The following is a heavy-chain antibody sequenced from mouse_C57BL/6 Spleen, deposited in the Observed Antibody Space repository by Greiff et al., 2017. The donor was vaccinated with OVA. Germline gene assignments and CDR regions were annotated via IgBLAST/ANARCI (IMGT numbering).Heavy chain of an antibody. CDR2: IRNKANGYTT. J-gene: IGHJ1*03. CDR1: GFTFTDYY. CDR3: ARYILYDGYWYFDV. Sequence: DVQLVESGGGLVQPGGSLSLSCAASGFTFTDYYMSWVRQPPGKALEWLGFIRNKANGYTTEYSAYVKGRFTISRDNSQSILYLQMNALRAEDSATYYCARYILYDGYWYFDVWGTGTTVTVSS. D-gene: IGHD2-3*01. V-gene: IGHV7-3*01.